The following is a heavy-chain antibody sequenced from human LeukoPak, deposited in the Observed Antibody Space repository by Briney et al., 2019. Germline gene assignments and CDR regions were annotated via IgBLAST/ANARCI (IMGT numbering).Heavy chain of an antibody. Sequence: GGALRLSFAASGFAVSSNYMSWVRPAPGKGVEWVSGIYSGGSTYYADSVKGRFTISRDNSKNTLYLQMNSLRAEDTAVYYCARLSGGSFDYWGQGTLVTVSS. CDR3: ARLSGGSFDY. CDR2: IYSGGST. V-gene: IGHV3-53*01. J-gene: IGHJ4*02. D-gene: IGHD2-15*01. CDR1: GFAVSSNY.